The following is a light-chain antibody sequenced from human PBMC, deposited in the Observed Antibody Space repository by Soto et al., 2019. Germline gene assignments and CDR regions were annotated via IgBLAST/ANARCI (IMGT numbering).Light chain of an antibody. Sequence: EIVLTQSPATLSLSPGERATLSCGASQSVSNSYVAWYQQKPGLAPRPLIYDASNRATGIPDRFSGSGSGTDFTITISRLEPEDFAVYYCQQYGSSPLTFGGGTKVEIK. V-gene: IGKV3D-20*01. CDR1: QSVSNSY. J-gene: IGKJ4*01. CDR3: QQYGSSPLT. CDR2: DAS.